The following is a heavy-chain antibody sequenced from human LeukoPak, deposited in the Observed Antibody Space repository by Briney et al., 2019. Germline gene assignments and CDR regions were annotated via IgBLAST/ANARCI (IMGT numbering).Heavy chain of an antibody. Sequence: SETLSLTCTVSGGSISSYYWTWIRQPPGKGLEWIGYIYNSGSANYNPSLKSRVTISVDTSKNQFSLKLSSVTAADTAVYYCARGYSYGGYYFDYWGQGTLVTVSS. J-gene: IGHJ4*02. D-gene: IGHD5-18*01. CDR2: IYNSGSA. V-gene: IGHV4-59*12. CDR1: GGSISSYY. CDR3: ARGYSYGGYYFDY.